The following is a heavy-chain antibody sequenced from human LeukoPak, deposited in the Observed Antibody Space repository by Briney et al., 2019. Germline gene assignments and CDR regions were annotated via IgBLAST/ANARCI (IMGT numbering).Heavy chain of an antibody. CDR2: ISAYNGNT. CDR1: GYTLRSYG. V-gene: IGHV1-18*01. J-gene: IGHJ6*03. CDR3: ARAVAGVPPYYYYYYMDV. D-gene: IGHD6-19*01. Sequence: ASVKVSCKASGYTLRSYGITWVRQAPGQGLEWMGWISAYNGNTKYPQKLQGRVTMTTDTSTSTAYMELRSLRSDDTAVYYCARAVAGVPPYYYYYYMDVWGKGTTVTVSS.